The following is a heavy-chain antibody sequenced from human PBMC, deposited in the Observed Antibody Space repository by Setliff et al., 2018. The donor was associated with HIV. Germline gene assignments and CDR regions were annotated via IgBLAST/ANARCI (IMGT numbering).Heavy chain of an antibody. D-gene: IGHD1-7*01. CDR1: GYSISSGHY. CDR2: IHHSGNT. V-gene: IGHV4-38-2*01. Sequence: SETLSLTCAVSGYSISSGHYWGWIRQSPGKGLEWIASIHHSGNTYHNPSLKSRVTMSVDTSKNQVSLKLTSVTAEDTAVYYCARGGATGTTRLDYWGQGTLVTVSS. J-gene: IGHJ4*02. CDR3: ARGGATGTTRLDY.